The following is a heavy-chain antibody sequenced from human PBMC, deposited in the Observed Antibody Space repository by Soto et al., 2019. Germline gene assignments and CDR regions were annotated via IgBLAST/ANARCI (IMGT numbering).Heavy chain of an antibody. J-gene: IGHJ5*02. CDR3: ARDLARYCTNGVCRSNWFDP. CDR2: ISSSSSYI. V-gene: IGHV3-21*04. D-gene: IGHD2-8*01. Sequence: GGSLRLSCAASGFTFSSYSMNWVRQAPGKGLEWVSSISSSSSYIYYADSVKGRFTISRDNAKNSLYLQMNSLRAEDTAVYYCARDLARYCTNGVCRSNWFDPWGQGTLVTVSS. CDR1: GFTFSSYS.